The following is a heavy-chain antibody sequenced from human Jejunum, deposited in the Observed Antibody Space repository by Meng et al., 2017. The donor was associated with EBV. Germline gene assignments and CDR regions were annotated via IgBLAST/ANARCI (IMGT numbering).Heavy chain of an antibody. V-gene: IGHV6-1*01. CDR1: GARVTSNSVA. CDR3: VSAGHRNCLDP. J-gene: IGHJ5*02. D-gene: IGHD1-14*01. CDR2: TYYRSKCYN. Sequence: QGQLQQSGPGLVKPSQNISLTCAVSGARVTSNSVACKWIRQSPTRVLEWLGRTYYRSKCYNAYAEPVQSRITINPDNYKTQYSLQLTSVTTEDTAVYYCVSAGHRNCLDPWGQGTLVTVSS.